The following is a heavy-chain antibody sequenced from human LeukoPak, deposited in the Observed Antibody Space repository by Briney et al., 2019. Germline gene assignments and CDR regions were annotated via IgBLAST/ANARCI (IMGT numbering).Heavy chain of an antibody. V-gene: IGHV1-2*02. CDR2: INPNNGNT. CDR1: GYTFTGYY. CDR3: ARDVDSSSYD. Sequence: ASVKVSCKASGYTFTGYYIHWVRQAPGQGLEWMGWINPNNGNTHYAQKFQGRVTMTRDTSVSTAYMELSRLKSDDTAVYYCARDVDSSSYDWGQGTLVTVSS. D-gene: IGHD6-6*01. J-gene: IGHJ4*02.